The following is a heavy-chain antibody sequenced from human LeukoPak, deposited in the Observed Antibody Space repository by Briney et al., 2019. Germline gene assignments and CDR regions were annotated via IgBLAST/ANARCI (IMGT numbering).Heavy chain of an antibody. Sequence: PSETLSLTCTVSGGSINDASWNWIRKPPGQGLEWIGDIYHSGGTNYNPSLKSLVTISLDTSKNQFSLKLSFVTAADTAVYYCARVGTYYRSLDSCGQGTLVTVSS. CDR3: ARVGTYYRSLDS. J-gene: IGHJ4*02. V-gene: IGHV4-59*01. D-gene: IGHD3-10*01. CDR1: GGSINDAS. CDR2: IYHSGGT.